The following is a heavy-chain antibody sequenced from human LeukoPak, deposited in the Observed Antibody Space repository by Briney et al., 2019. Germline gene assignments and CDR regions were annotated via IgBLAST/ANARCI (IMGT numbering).Heavy chain of an antibody. Sequence: SETLSLTCTVSGGSISSSSYYWGWIRQPPGKGLEWIGSIYYSGSTYYNPSLKSRVTISVDTSKNQFSLKLSSVTAADTAVYYCAREPRDGYNSLDYWGQGTLVTVSS. V-gene: IGHV4-39*02. CDR2: IYYSGST. D-gene: IGHD5-24*01. CDR3: AREPRDGYNSLDY. CDR1: GGSISSSSYY. J-gene: IGHJ4*02.